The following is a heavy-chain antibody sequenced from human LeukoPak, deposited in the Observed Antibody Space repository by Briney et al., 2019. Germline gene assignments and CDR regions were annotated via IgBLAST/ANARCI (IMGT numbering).Heavy chain of an antibody. CDR2: MNPNSGNT. CDR1: GYTFTSYG. D-gene: IGHD2-15*01. V-gene: IGHV1-8*01. J-gene: IGHJ5*02. CDR3: ARAQGGYCSGGSCYSPVWFDP. Sequence: ASVKVSCKASGYTFTSYGINWVRQATGQGLEWIGWMNPNSGNTGYAQKFQGRVTMTRNTSISTAYMELSSLRSEDTAVYYCARAQGGYCSGGSCYSPVWFDPWGQGTLVTVSS.